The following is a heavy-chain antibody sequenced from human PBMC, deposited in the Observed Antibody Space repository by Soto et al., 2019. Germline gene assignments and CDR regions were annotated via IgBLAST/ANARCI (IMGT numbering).Heavy chain of an antibody. Sequence: SVKVSCKASGGTFTNYGFSWVRQAPGQGLEWMGGILPILGTANYAQKFQGRVTITADESTSTAYMELSSLRSEDTAVYYCARGTAMVTTYQDDFYYGMDVWGQGTTVTVSS. CDR3: ARGTAMVTTYQDDFYYGMDV. J-gene: IGHJ6*02. CDR1: GGTFTNYG. D-gene: IGHD5-18*01. CDR2: ILPILGTA. V-gene: IGHV1-69*13.